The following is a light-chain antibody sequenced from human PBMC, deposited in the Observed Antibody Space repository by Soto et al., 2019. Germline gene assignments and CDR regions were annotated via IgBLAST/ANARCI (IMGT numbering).Light chain of an antibody. Sequence: EIVMTQSPATLSLSPGERATLSCRARQSVSSSYLSWYQQSPGQAPRLLIYGASIRATGIPARFSGSGSGTAFTLTISSLQPEDFAVYYCQQDYNLPWTFGQGTKVEIK. CDR1: QSVSSSY. CDR3: QQDYNLPWT. J-gene: IGKJ1*01. V-gene: IGKV3D-7*01. CDR2: GAS.